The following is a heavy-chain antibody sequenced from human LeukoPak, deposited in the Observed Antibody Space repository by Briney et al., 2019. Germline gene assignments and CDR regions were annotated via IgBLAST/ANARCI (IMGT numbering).Heavy chain of an antibody. CDR1: GFTFSSYG. CDR2: ISYDGSNK. CDR3: AKTSLSRFLEWLVQFDY. D-gene: IGHD3-3*01. J-gene: IGHJ4*02. V-gene: IGHV3-30*18. Sequence: GGSLRLSCAASGFTFSSYGMHWVRQAPGKGLEWVAVISYDGSNKYYADSVKGRFTISRDNSKNTLYLQMNSLRAEDTAVYYCAKTSLSRFLEWLVQFDYWGQGTLVTVSS.